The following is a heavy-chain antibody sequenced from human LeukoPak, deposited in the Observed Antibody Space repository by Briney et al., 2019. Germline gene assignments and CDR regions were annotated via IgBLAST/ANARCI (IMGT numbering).Heavy chain of an antibody. Sequence: SETLSLTCTVSGGSISSSSYYWGWIRQPPGKGLEWIGSIYYSGSTYYNPSLKSRVTISVDTSKNQFSLKLSSVTAADAAVYYCARGRYSSSWYYFDYWGQGTLVTVSS. CDR1: GGSISSSSYY. J-gene: IGHJ4*02. CDR3: ARGRYSSSWYYFDY. CDR2: IYYSGST. D-gene: IGHD6-13*01. V-gene: IGHV4-39*01.